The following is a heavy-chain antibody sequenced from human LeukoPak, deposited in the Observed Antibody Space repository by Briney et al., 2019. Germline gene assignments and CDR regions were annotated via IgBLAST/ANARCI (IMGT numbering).Heavy chain of an antibody. J-gene: IGHJ4*02. Sequence: GGSLRLSCAASGFRFSNYWMSWVRQAPGKGLAWVGSINQDESQIYYVDSVKGRFTISRDNAKNSLYLQIHSLRAEDTAVYYCVTSVTPGMTWGQGTLVTVSS. CDR3: VTSVTPGMT. D-gene: IGHD4-17*01. V-gene: IGHV3-7*01. CDR2: INQDESQI. CDR1: GFRFSNYW.